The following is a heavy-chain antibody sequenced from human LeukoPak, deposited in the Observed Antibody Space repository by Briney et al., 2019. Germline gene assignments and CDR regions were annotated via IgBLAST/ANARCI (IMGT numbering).Heavy chain of an antibody. CDR1: GGTFSSYA. V-gene: IGHV1-69*04. CDR3: PTENTALRPDY. D-gene: IGHD5-18*01. CDR2: IIPILGIA. Sequence: SVKVSCKASGGTFSSYAISWVRQAPGQGLEWMGRIIPILGIANYAQKFQGRVTITADKSTSTAYMELSSLRSEDTAVYYCPTENTALRPDYCGQGTLVTVSS. J-gene: IGHJ4*02.